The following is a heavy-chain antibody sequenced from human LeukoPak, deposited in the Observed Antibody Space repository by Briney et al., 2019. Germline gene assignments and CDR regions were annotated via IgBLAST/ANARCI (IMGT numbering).Heavy chain of an antibody. CDR1: GFTFSDHY. CDR3: ARGPPYGGYARAFDH. CDR2: TRNRANSYTT. J-gene: IGHJ4*02. Sequence: GGSLRLSCAASGFTFSDHYMEWVRQAPGKGLEWVGRTRNRANSYTTDYAASVKGRFTISRDDSKNSLYLQMNSLKTEDTAVYYCARGPPYGGYARAFDHWGQGTLVTVSS. V-gene: IGHV3-72*01. D-gene: IGHD5-12*01.